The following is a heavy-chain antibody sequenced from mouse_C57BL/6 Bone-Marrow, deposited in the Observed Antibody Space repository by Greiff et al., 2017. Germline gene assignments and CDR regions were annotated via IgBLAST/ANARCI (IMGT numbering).Heavy chain of an antibody. CDR2: IYPGSGST. D-gene: IGHD2-2*01. CDR3: ARRGDYGYDPYYFDY. Sequence: VQLQQPGAELVKPGASVKMSCKASGYTFTSYWITWVKQRPGQGLEWIGDIYPGSGSTNYNEKFKSKATLTVDTSSSTAYMQLSSLTSEDSAVYYCARRGDYGYDPYYFDYWGQGTTLTVSS. J-gene: IGHJ2*01. CDR1: GYTFTSYW. V-gene: IGHV1-55*01.